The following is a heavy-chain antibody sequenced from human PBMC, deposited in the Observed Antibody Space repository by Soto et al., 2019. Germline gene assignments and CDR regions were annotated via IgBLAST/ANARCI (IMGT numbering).Heavy chain of an antibody. CDR3: AQDLRCEKDY. Sequence: GGSLRLYCAGSAFTVSSNYMSWVRQAPGKGLEWVSSLAGSGGDTFYADSVKGRFTISSDNFKNTLYLQMNSLRAEDTAAYYCAQDLRCEKDYWGQGTLVTDS. J-gene: IGHJ4*02. V-gene: IGHV3-23*01. CDR1: AFTVSSNY. CDR2: LAGSGGDT.